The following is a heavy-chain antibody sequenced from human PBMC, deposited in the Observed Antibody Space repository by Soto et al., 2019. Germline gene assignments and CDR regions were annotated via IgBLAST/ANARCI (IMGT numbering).Heavy chain of an antibody. Sequence: KTSETLSLTCAVYGGSFSGYYWSWIRQPPGKGLEWIGEINHSGSTNYNPSLKSRVTISVDTSKNQFSLKLSSVTAADTAVYYCARSHGDHYYFDYWGQGTLVTVSS. J-gene: IGHJ4*02. CDR3: ARSHGDHYYFDY. CDR2: INHSGST. CDR1: GGSFSGYY. D-gene: IGHD4-17*01. V-gene: IGHV4-34*01.